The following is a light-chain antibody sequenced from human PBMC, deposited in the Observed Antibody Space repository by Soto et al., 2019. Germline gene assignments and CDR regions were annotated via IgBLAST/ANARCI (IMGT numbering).Light chain of an antibody. J-gene: IGLJ3*02. CDR2: NSN. CDR3: AAWDDSLDVVV. V-gene: IGLV1-44*01. CDR1: SSNIGTNT. Sequence: QSVLTQPPSTSGAPGQRVTISCSGSSSNIGTNTVNWYNQLPGTAPKLLIYNSNERPSEVPDRFSGSQSGTSASLAISGLQSEDEADYYCAAWDDSLDVVVFGGGTKLTVL.